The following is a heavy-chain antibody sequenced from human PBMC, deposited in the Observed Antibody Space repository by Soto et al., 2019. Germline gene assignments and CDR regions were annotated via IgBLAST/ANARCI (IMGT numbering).Heavy chain of an antibody. D-gene: IGHD7-27*01. CDR1: VFNVSYNY. V-gene: IGHV3-53*01. CDR3: ARGIWGGDFDY. Sequence: EVFLVESGGGLIQPGGSLRLSCAGSVFNVSYNYMSWVRQAPGKGLEWVSVIYSGGSTYYADSVKGRFTISRDNSKNTVYLQMNRLRAEDTAVYYCARGIWGGDFDYWGQGTLVTVAS. J-gene: IGHJ4*02. CDR2: IYSGGST.